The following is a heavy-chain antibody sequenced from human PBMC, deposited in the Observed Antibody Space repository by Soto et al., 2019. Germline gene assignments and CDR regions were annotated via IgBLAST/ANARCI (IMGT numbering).Heavy chain of an antibody. CDR3: ATGRVYYGSEW. CDR2: VYYSATT. V-gene: IGHV4-59*03. D-gene: IGHD3-10*01. Sequence: QVQLQESGPGLVKPSETLSLTCTVSDGHINNYFWSWIRQSPGKGLEWIGYVYYSATTNYNPSLNYNPSLKSRVTLPLDTSTNQYSLRLTSVTTADTAVYYCATGRVYYGSEWWGQGTLVTVSS. J-gene: IGHJ4*02. CDR1: DGHINNYF.